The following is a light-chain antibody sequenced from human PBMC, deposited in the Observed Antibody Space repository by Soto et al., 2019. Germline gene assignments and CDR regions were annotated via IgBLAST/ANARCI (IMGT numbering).Light chain of an antibody. V-gene: IGKV3-15*01. CDR3: QQYNDWPLT. CDR1: QSVSSN. J-gene: IGKJ1*01. CDR2: GAF. Sequence: EIVISPSPGTLSFSSGEGATPSCRASQSVSSNLAWYQEKPGQAPSLLIYGAFTRATGIPARFSGTGSGTEFTLTISSLQSEDIALYYCQQYNDWPLTFGQGTKVDIK.